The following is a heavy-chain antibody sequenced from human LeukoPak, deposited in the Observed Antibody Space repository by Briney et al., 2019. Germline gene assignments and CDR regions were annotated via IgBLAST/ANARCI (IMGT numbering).Heavy chain of an antibody. CDR3: ARVPEDYYGSGVHDY. J-gene: IGHJ4*02. D-gene: IGHD3-10*01. CDR2: IYYSGST. Sequence: SETLSLTCTVSGGSISSGDYYWSWIRQPPGKGLEWIGYIYYSGSTYYNPSLKSRVTISVDTSKNQFSLKLSSVTAADTAVYYCARVPEDYYGSGVHDYWGQGTLVTVSS. V-gene: IGHV4-30-4*08. CDR1: GGSISSGDYY.